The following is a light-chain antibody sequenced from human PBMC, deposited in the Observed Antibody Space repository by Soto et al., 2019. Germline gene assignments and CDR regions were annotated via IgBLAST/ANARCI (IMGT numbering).Light chain of an antibody. CDR2: EVR. CDR3: SSYTSKSSLI. V-gene: IGLV2-14*01. J-gene: IGLJ2*01. Sequence: QSALTQPASVSGSPGQSITISCAGTMRDVGAYNLVSWYQQHPGRAPQLVIYEVRNRPSGISFRFSGSKSGNTASLTISGLQAEDEADYYCSSYTSKSSLIFGGGTKVTVL. CDR1: MRDVGAYNL.